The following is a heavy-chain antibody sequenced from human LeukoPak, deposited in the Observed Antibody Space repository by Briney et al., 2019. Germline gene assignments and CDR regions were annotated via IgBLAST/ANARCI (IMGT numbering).Heavy chain of an antibody. CDR1: GFSFSRYS. CDR2: IYSGGYT. V-gene: IGHV3-66*02. Sequence: GGSLRLSCAASGFSFSRYSMNWVRQAPGKGLEWVSIIYSGGYTHYADSVKGRFAISRDSPKNTLYLQMNTLRAEDTAVYYCARGIDYWGQGTLVTVSS. J-gene: IGHJ4*02. CDR3: ARGIDY.